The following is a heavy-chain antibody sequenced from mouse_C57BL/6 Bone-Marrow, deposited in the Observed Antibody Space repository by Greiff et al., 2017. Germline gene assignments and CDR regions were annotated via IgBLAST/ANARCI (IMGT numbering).Heavy chain of an antibody. D-gene: IGHD3-1*01. CDR1: GYSFTSYW. V-gene: IGHV1-55*01. J-gene: IGHJ2*01. Sequence: VQLQQPGAELVKPGASVQMSFKASGYSFTSYWITWVKQRPGQGLEWIGDIYPTSGRTNYNEKFKSKAILTVDTSSNTAYMQLSSLTSEDSAVFYCARSGPLERSFDYWGQGTTLTVSS. CDR3: ARSGPLERSFDY. CDR2: IYPTSGRT.